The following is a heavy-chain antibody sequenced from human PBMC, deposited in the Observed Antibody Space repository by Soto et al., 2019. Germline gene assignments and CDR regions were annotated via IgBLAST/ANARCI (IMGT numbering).Heavy chain of an antibody. D-gene: IGHD2-21*01. Sequence: QVQLVQSGAEVKKPGSSVKVSCKASGGTFSSYAISWVRQAPGQGLEWMGGIIPIFGTVNYAQKFQGRVTITADEATSTAYMELSSLRSEDTAVYYCARVPEMSPSRDYYYFDYWGQGTLVTVSS. CDR2: IIPIFGTV. J-gene: IGHJ4*02. CDR1: GGTFSSYA. CDR3: ARVPEMSPSRDYYYFDY. V-gene: IGHV1-69*12.